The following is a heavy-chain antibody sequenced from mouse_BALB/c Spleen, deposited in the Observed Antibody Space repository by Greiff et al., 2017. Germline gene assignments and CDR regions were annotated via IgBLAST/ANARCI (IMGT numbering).Heavy chain of an antibody. D-gene: IGHD1-1*01. CDR2: ISSGGSYT. CDR3: ARDYYGSDYAMDY. Sequence: EVQRVESGGGLVKPGGSLKLSCAASGFTFSSYTMSWVRQTPEKRLEWVATISSGGSYTYYPDSVKGRFTISRDNAKNTLYLQMSSLKSEDTAMYYCARDYYGSDYAMDYWGQGTSVTVSS. J-gene: IGHJ4*01. CDR1: GFTFSSYT. V-gene: IGHV5-6-4*01.